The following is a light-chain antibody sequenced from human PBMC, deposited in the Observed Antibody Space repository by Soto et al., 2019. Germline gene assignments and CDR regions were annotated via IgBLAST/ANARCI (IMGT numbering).Light chain of an antibody. CDR1: QVIRND. CDR3: LHDHNYPWT. Sequence: AIQMTQSPSSLSASVGDRVTITCRASQVIRNDLGWYQRKPGKAPKLLIYGASNLQSGVPSRFSGSGSGTDFTLTITSLQPEDFATYYCLHDHNYPWTFGQGTKVDIK. V-gene: IGKV1-6*01. J-gene: IGKJ1*01. CDR2: GAS.